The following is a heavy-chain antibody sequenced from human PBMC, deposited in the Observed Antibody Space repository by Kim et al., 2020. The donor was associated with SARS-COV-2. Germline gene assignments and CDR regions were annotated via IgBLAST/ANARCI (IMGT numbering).Heavy chain of an antibody. V-gene: IGHV3-74*01. J-gene: IGHJ4*02. CDR3: ASLYDYSRRDY. CDR1: GFTFSSYW. Sequence: GGSLRLSCAASGFTFSSYWMHWVRQAPGKGLVWVSRINSAGSSTSYADSVKGRFTISRDNAKNTLYLQMNSLRAEDTAVYFCASLYDYSRRDYWGQGTLVTVSS. D-gene: IGHD4-4*01. CDR2: INSAGSST.